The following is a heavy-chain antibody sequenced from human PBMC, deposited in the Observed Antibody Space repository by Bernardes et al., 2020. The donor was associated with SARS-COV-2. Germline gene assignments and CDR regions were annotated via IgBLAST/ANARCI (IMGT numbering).Heavy chain of an antibody. D-gene: IGHD6-13*01. Sequence: GGSLRLSCAASGFTFSSYSMNWVRQAPGKGLEWVSYITSSGSTIYYADSVKGRFTISRDNAKNSLYLQMNSLRAEDTAVYYCARDSSSWDLYYYYGMDVWGQGTTVTVSS. V-gene: IGHV3-48*01. CDR3: ARDSSSWDLYYYYGMDV. CDR1: GFTFSSYS. J-gene: IGHJ6*02. CDR2: ITSSGSTI.